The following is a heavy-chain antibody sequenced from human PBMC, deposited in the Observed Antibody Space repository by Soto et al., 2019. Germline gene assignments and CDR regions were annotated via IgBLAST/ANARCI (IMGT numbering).Heavy chain of an antibody. CDR2: INPSGDIT. D-gene: IGHD6-13*01. Sequence: AWVTVSCKASAYTFTNFGVTWARRAPGQGLEWMGVINPSGDITNYAPKFQGRVTMTTDTSTSTIYMDLSSLTSEDTAVYYCARDHSIASSGAWWLDPWGQGTLVTVSS. CDR3: ARDHSIASSGAWWLDP. CDR1: AYTFTNFG. V-gene: IGHV1-46*01. J-gene: IGHJ5*02.